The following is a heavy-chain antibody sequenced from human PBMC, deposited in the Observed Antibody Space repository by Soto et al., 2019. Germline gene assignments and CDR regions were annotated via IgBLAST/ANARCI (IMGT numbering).Heavy chain of an antibody. CDR3: AKDLRITIFGVVRSGMDV. CDR2: IIPIFGTA. J-gene: IGHJ6*02. Sequence: SVKVSCNASGGTFSSYAISLVRQAPGQGLEWMGGIIPIFGTADSVKGRFTISRDNSKNTLYLQMNSLRAEDTAVYYCAKDLRITIFGVVRSGMDVWGQGTTVTVSS. D-gene: IGHD3-3*01. V-gene: IGHV1-69*05. CDR1: GGTFSSYA.